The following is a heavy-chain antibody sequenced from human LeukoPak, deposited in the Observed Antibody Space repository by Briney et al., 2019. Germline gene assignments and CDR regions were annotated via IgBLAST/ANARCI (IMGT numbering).Heavy chain of an antibody. CDR1: GFTFSSYW. D-gene: IGHD2-21*01. CDR3: ASKKRAYDYYYYYMDV. J-gene: IGHJ6*03. Sequence: GGSLRLSCAAPGFTFSSYWMSWVRQAPGKGLEWVANIKQDGSEKYYVDSVKGRFTISRDNAKNSLYLQMNSLRAEDTAVYYCASKKRAYDYYYYYMDVWGKGTTVTVSS. V-gene: IGHV3-7*01. CDR2: IKQDGSEK.